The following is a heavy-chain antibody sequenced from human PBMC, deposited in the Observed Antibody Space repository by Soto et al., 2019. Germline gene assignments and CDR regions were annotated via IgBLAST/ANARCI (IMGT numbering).Heavy chain of an antibody. D-gene: IGHD2-21*02. CDR2: IKSKTDGGTT. CDR3: TTDRPRAYCGGDRSLIDAFDI. CDR1: GFTFSNAW. J-gene: IGHJ3*02. Sequence: GGSLRLSCAASGFTFSNAWMSWVRQAPGKGLEWVGRIKSKTDGGTTDYAAPVKGRFTISRDDSKNTLYLQMNSLKTEDTAVYYCTTDRPRAYCGGDRSLIDAFDIWGQGTMVTVSS. V-gene: IGHV3-15*01.